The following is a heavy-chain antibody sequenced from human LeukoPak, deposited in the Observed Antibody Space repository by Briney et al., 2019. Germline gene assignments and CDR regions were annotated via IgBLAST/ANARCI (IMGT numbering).Heavy chain of an antibody. Sequence: SETLSLTCTVSGGAISNFFWSWIRQPPGKGLEWIGYIYYSGKTNYNPSLKSRVTISVDTSKNQFSLKMNSVTAADTAVYYCARDMGVGGDYFDYWGQGTLVTVSS. CDR3: ARDMGVGGDYFDY. CDR1: GGAISNFF. V-gene: IGHV4-59*01. CDR2: IYYSGKT. J-gene: IGHJ4*02. D-gene: IGHD1-26*01.